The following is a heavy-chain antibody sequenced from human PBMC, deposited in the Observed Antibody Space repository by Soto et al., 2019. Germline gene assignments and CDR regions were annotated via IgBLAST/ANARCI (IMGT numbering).Heavy chain of an antibody. CDR3: TRGEEGVTTILSY. CDR1: GFTFSSCA. J-gene: IGHJ4*02. CDR2: ISYDGSKK. Sequence: QVQLVESGGGVVQPGRSLRLSCAASGFTFSSCAMHWVRQAPGKGMEWVALISYDGSKKYYADSVKGRFTISRDNSKNTRYLEMNSLRDEDTAVYFCTRGEEGVTTILSYWGQGTLVTVSS. D-gene: IGHD1-26*01. V-gene: IGHV3-30-3*01.